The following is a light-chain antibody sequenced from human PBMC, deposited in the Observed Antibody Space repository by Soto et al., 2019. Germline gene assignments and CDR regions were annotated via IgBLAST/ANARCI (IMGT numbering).Light chain of an antibody. V-gene: IGKV1-33*01. Sequence: DIQMTQSPSSLSASVGDRVTIACQANQDIGNYLNWYQQKPGKAPRLLIYDASNLEIGVPSRFSGSGSGTDFTFTISNLQPEHIATYYCQQYDTLPPYTFGQGTKVELK. CDR1: QDIGNY. CDR2: DAS. CDR3: QQYDTLPPYT. J-gene: IGKJ2*01.